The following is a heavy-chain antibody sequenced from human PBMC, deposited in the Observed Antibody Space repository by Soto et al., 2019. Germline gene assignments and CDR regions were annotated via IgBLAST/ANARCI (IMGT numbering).Heavy chain of an antibody. CDR2: ISSSGNTI. CDR3: ARLVLGNYYYMDV. CDR1: GFIFNDYY. V-gene: IGHV3-11*01. Sequence: LRLSCAASGFIFNDYYISWIRQAPGKGLEWVSYISSSGNTIYYADSVKGRFTISRDNAKNSLYPQMNSLRAEDTAVYYCARLVLGNYYYMDVWGKGTTVTVSS. D-gene: IGHD1-26*01. J-gene: IGHJ6*03.